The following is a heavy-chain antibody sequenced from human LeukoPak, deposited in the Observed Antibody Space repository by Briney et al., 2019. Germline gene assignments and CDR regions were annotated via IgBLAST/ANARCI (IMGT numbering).Heavy chain of an antibody. CDR2: ISGSGTPT. V-gene: IGHV3-23*01. Sequence: AGGSLRLSCAASGFTFSSYAMSWVRQAPDKGLEWVSAISGSGTPTYYADSVKGRFTISRENAKNSLYLQMNSLRAGDTAVYYCARTNYDSSGTFFDYWGQGTLVTVSS. D-gene: IGHD3-22*01. CDR1: GFTFSSYA. CDR3: ARTNYDSSGTFFDY. J-gene: IGHJ4*02.